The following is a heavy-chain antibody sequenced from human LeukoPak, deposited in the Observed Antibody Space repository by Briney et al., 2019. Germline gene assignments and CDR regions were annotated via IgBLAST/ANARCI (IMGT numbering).Heavy chain of an antibody. CDR1: GFTFDDYA. J-gene: IGHJ4*02. Sequence: SLRLSCAASGFTFDDYAMHWVRQAPGKGLEWVSGISWNSGSIGYADSVKGRFTISRDNAKNSLYLQMNSLRAEDTALYYCAKAGSVSIAATPKYFDYWGQGTLVTVSS. D-gene: IGHD2-15*01. CDR2: ISWNSGSI. V-gene: IGHV3-9*01. CDR3: AKAGSVSIAATPKYFDY.